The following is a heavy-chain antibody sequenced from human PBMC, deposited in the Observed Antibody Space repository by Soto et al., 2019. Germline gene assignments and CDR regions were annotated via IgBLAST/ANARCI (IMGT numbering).Heavy chain of an antibody. J-gene: IGHJ4*02. D-gene: IGHD3-22*01. Sequence: GSLRLSCAASGXTFSSYAMHWVRRAPGKGLEWVAVISYDGSNKYYADSVKGRFTISRDNSKKTLYLQMNSLRAEDTAVYYCARVYSSGYYPVPYWGQGTLGTVS. V-gene: IGHV3-30-3*01. CDR1: GXTFSSYA. CDR2: ISYDGSNK. CDR3: ARVYSSGYYPVPY.